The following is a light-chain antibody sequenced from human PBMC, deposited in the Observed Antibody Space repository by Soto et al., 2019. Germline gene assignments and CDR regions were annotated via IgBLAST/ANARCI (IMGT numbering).Light chain of an antibody. CDR1: SSDIGGYDS. J-gene: IGLJ1*01. V-gene: IGLV2-8*01. Sequence: QSELTQSPSASGSPGQSVTISCTGTSSDIGGYDSVSWYQQHPGKAPKVMIYDVSKRPSGVPDRFSGSKSGNTASLTVSALQAEDEADYYCSSYTDRNNLVFGTGTKLTVL. CDR2: DVS. CDR3: SSYTDRNNLV.